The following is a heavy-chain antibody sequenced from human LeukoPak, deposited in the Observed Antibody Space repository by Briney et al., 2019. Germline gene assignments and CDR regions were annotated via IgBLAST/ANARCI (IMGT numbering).Heavy chain of an antibody. D-gene: IGHD6-13*01. CDR1: GFTVSGNY. CDR3: ARAVAAADSY. Sequence: GGSLRLSCAASGFTVSGNYMSWVRQAPGKGLEWVANINQDGSKKYYVDSVKGRFTISRDNVKNSVYLQMNSLRAEDTALYSCARAVAAADSYWGRGTLVTVSS. J-gene: IGHJ4*02. CDR2: INQDGSKK. V-gene: IGHV3-7*04.